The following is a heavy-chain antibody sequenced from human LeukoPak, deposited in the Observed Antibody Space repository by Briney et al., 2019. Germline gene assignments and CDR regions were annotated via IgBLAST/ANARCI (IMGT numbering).Heavy chain of an antibody. CDR3: ARDPLQWLVQYYFAY. J-gene: IGHJ4*02. Sequence: GASVKVSCKASGYTFTGYYMHWVRQAPGQGLEWMGWINPNSGGTNYAQKFQGRVTMTRDTSISTAYMELSRLRSDDPAVYYCARDPLQWLVQYYFAYWGQGTLVTVSS. CDR2: INPNSGGT. V-gene: IGHV1-2*02. CDR1: GYTFTGYY. D-gene: IGHD6-19*01.